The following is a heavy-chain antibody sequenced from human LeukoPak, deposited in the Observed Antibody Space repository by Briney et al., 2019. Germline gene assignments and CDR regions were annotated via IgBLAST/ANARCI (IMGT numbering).Heavy chain of an antibody. D-gene: IGHD5-24*01. J-gene: IGHJ2*01. CDR3: ARRRDGYNYLRYFDL. Sequence: PSGTLSLTCSVSGGSIIGSSFYWDWIRQPPGKGLEWIGGIYYDGSTYHNPSLKSRVTISVDTSKSQFFLNVYSLTAADTAIYYCARRRDGYNYLRYFDLWGRGTLVTVSS. V-gene: IGHV4-39*01. CDR1: GGSIIGSSFY. CDR2: IYYDGST.